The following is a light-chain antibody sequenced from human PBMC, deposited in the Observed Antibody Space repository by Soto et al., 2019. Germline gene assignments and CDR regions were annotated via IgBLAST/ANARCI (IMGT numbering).Light chain of an antibody. CDR2: EVS. Sequence: QSALTQPPSASGSPGQSITISCTGSSSDVGGYNYVSWYQQHPGKAPKLVIYEVSNRPSGVAARFSGSKSGNTASLTVSGLLQDDEADYYCSSSTGSNNVGVFGRGTKLTVL. CDR3: SSSTGSNNVGV. V-gene: IGLV2-8*01. J-gene: IGLJ1*01. CDR1: SSDVGGYNY.